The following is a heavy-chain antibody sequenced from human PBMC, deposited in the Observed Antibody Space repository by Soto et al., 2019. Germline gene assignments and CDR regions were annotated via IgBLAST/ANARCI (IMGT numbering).Heavy chain of an antibody. CDR2: IYSGGST. J-gene: IGHJ3*02. CDR3: ARSPLSYGSKVAFDI. D-gene: IGHD5-18*01. Sequence: GGSLRLSCAASGFTVSSNYMSWVRQAPGKGLEWVSVIYSGGSTYYADSVKGRFTISRHNSKNTLYLQMNSLRAEDTAVYYCARSPLSYGSKVAFDIWGQGTMVTVSS. CDR1: GFTVSSNY. V-gene: IGHV3-53*04.